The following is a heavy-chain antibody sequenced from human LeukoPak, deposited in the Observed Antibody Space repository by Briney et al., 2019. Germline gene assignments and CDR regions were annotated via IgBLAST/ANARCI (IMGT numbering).Heavy chain of an antibody. CDR1: GGSISSYY. V-gene: IGHV4-59*01. D-gene: IGHD1-26*01. CDR3: ARLVGALVDY. CDR2: IYYSGST. J-gene: IGHJ4*02. Sequence: KSSETLSLTCTVSGGSISSYYWSWIRQPPRKGLEWIGYIYYSGSTNYNPSLKSRVSISVDTSKNQFSLKLSSVTAADTAVYYCARLVGALVDYWGQGTLVTVSS.